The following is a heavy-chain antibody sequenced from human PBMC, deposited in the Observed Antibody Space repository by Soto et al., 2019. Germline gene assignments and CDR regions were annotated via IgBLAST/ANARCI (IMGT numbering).Heavy chain of an antibody. V-gene: IGHV4-31*03. Sequence: SETLSLACTVSGGSISSGGYYWSWIRQHPGKGLEWIGYIYYSGSTYYNPSLKSRVTISVDTSKNQFSLKLSSVTAADTAVYYCARDSLTGYYRGLLDYGMDVWGQGTTVTVSS. D-gene: IGHD3-9*01. CDR2: IYYSGST. CDR3: ARDSLTGYYRGLLDYGMDV. J-gene: IGHJ6*02. CDR1: GGSISSGGYY.